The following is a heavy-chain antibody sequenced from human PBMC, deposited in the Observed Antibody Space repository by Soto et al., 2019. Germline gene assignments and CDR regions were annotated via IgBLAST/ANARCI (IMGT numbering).Heavy chain of an antibody. D-gene: IGHD6-13*01. CDR3: SRDISSWRYFDY. CDR1: GYTFTSYY. J-gene: IGHJ4*02. CDR2: INPSGGST. Sequence: QVQLVQSGAEVKKPGASVKVSCKASGYTFTSYYMHWVRQAPGQGLEWMGIINPSGGSTSYAQKFQGRVTMTRDTSTSTVYMELSSLRSEDTAVYYCSRDISSWRYFDYWGQGTLVTVSS. V-gene: IGHV1-46*01.